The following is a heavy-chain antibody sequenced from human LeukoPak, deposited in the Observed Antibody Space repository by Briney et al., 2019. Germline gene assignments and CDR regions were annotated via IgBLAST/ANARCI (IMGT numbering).Heavy chain of an antibody. J-gene: IGHJ4*02. V-gene: IGHV4-39*01. CDR1: GGSFSDFY. D-gene: IGHD3-10*01. Sequence: SETLSLTCAVSGGSFSDFYWGWIRQPPGKGLEWIGSIYYSGSTYYNPSLKSRVTISVDTSKNQFSLKLNSVTATDTAVYYCARHYGPWGQGTLVTVSS. CDR2: IYYSGST. CDR3: ARHYGP.